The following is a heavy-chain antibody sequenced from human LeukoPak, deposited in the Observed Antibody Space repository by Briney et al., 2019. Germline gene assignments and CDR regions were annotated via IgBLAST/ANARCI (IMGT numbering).Heavy chain of an antibody. D-gene: IGHD3-22*01. CDR3: ARVEYYYDNSGYLDH. V-gene: IGHV1-18*01. J-gene: IGHJ4*02. CDR2: ISAYNGNT. Sequence: ASVKVSCKAYGYTFNIYGISWVRQAPGQGLEWMGWISAYNGNTNYAQKVQGRVTMTTDPSTSTAYMELGSLTSDDTALYYCARVEYYYDNSGYLDHWGQGTLVTVSS. CDR1: GYTFNIYG.